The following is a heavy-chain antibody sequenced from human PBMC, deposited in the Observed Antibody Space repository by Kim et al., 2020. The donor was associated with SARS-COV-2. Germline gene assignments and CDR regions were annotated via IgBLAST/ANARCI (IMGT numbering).Heavy chain of an antibody. D-gene: IGHD3-16*02. CDR3: ARHSYIWGSYRNAFDI. J-gene: IGHJ3*02. V-gene: IGHV4-61*07. Sequence: SLKSRVTISVDTSKNQFSLKLSSVTAAETAVYYCARHSYIWGSYRNAFDIWGQGTMVTVSS.